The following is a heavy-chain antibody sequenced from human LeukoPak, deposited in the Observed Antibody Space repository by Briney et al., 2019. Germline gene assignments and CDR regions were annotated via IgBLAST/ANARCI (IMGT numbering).Heavy chain of an antibody. V-gene: IGHV1-8*01. CDR2: MSPNNGDT. Sequence: WASVTVSCKPSGYTFTSYDINWVRQAPGQGLEWLGWMSPNNGDTGYAQKFQGRVTMTRDTSTNTAYMELSALTSEDTAVYYCARNPPRTGDFNSWGQGALVTVSS. CDR3: ARNPPRTGDFNS. D-gene: IGHD7-27*01. CDR1: GYTFTSYD. J-gene: IGHJ4*02.